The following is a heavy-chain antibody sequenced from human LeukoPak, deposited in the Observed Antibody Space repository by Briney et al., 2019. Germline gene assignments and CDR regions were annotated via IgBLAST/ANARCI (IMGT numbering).Heavy chain of an antibody. CDR1: GGSISSRSYY. Sequence: SETLSLTCTVSGGSISSRSYYWGWIRRPPGKGLEWIGSIYYSGTTYYNPSLKSRVTISADTSKNQFSLKVSSVTAADPAVYYCARYCGDDCYSSHFDYWGQGTLVTVSS. D-gene: IGHD2-21*02. V-gene: IGHV4-39*01. CDR2: IYYSGTT. J-gene: IGHJ4*02. CDR3: ARYCGDDCYSSHFDY.